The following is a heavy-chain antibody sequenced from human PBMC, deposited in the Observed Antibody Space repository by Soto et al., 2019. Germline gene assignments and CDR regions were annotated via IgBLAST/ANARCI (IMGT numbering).Heavy chain of an antibody. Sequence: GGSLRLSCAASGFTFSSYWMHWVRQAPGKGLVWVSRINSDGSSTSYADSVKGRFTISRDNAKNTLYLQMNSLRAEDTAVYYCARALLWFGDTKNYYYYGMDVWGQGTTVTVSS. CDR2: INSDGSST. CDR1: GFTFSSYW. CDR3: ARALLWFGDTKNYYYYGMDV. D-gene: IGHD3-10*01. J-gene: IGHJ6*02. V-gene: IGHV3-74*01.